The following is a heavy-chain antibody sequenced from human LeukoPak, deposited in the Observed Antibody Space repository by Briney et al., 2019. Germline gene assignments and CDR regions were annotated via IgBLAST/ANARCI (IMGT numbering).Heavy chain of an antibody. D-gene: IGHD3-10*01. CDR3: ARQSSQESGSYSAPLGY. J-gene: IGHJ4*02. CDR1: VGSVSSSTFY. CDR2: VHYTGST. Sequence: SETLSLTCTVSVGSVSSSTFYWGSIRQPPGKGLEWIPSVHYTGSTFYKPSLKSRVTISMDTPKTQFSLNLRSVTAADTAVYYCARQSSQESGSYSAPLGYWGQGTLVAVSS. V-gene: IGHV4-39*01.